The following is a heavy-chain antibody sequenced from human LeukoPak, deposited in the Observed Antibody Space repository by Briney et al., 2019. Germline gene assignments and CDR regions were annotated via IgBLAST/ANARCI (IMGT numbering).Heavy chain of an antibody. CDR3: ARSTNYYGSGSYYPYYYYYYMDV. CDR1: GYTFTGYY. Sequence: ASVKVSCKASGYTFTGYYMHWVRQAPGQGLEWMGWINPNSGGTNYAQKFQGRVTMTRDTSISTAYMELSRLRSDDTAVYYCARSTNYYGSGSYYPYYYYYYMDVWGKGTTVTVSS. D-gene: IGHD3-10*01. CDR2: INPNSGGT. V-gene: IGHV1-2*02. J-gene: IGHJ6*03.